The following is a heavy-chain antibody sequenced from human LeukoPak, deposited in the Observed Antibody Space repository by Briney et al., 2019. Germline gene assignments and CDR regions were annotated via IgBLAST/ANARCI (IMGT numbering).Heavy chain of an antibody. J-gene: IGHJ4*02. Sequence: ASVKVSCKASGYTFTGYYMHWVRQAPGQGLEWMGWINPNSGGTNYAQKFQGRVTMTRDTSISTAYMELSRLRSDDTAVYYCARDPYYYDSSGYYYVYWGQGTLVTVSS. V-gene: IGHV1-2*02. CDR3: ARDPYYYDSSGYYYVY. D-gene: IGHD3-22*01. CDR1: GYTFTGYY. CDR2: INPNSGGT.